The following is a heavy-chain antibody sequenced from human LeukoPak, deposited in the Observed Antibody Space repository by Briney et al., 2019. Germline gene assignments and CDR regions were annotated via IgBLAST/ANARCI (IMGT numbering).Heavy chain of an antibody. D-gene: IGHD3-22*01. J-gene: IGHJ4*02. Sequence: GASVKVSCKASGYIFTSNYIHWVRQAPGQGLEWMGMIYPRDGSTSYAQKLQGRVTMTTDTSTSTAYMELRSLRSDDTAVYYCARLEEPYYYDSSGYYSDYWGQGTLVTVSS. V-gene: IGHV1-46*01. CDR2: IYPRDGST. CDR1: GYIFTSNY. CDR3: ARLEEPYYYDSSGYYSDY.